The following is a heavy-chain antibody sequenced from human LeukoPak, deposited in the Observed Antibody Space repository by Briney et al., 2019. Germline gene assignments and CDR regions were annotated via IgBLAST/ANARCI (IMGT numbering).Heavy chain of an antibody. Sequence: GGSLKLSCAASGFAFSNAWMNWVRQAPGKGLGWVSAISGSGGSTYYADSVKGRFTISRDNSKNTLYLQMNSLRAEDTAVYYCAKDSSGWYFDYWGQGTLVTVSS. CDR2: ISGSGGST. J-gene: IGHJ4*02. V-gene: IGHV3-23*01. D-gene: IGHD6-19*01. CDR1: GFAFSNAW. CDR3: AKDSSGWYFDY.